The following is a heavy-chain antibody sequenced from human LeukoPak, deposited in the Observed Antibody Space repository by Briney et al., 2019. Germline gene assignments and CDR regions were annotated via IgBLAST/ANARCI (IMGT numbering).Heavy chain of an antibody. D-gene: IGHD2-21*02. J-gene: IGHJ4*02. CDR1: GFTFSAYN. CDR2: IFSDDNT. Sequence: GGSLRLSCAASGFTFSAYNMNWVRQAPGKGLEWVSVIFSDDNTYYADSVKGRFTISRDISKNTVYLQMNSLRAEDTAVYYCATLRWGQVDYWGRGTLVTVSS. V-gene: IGHV3-53*01. CDR3: ATLRWGQVDY.